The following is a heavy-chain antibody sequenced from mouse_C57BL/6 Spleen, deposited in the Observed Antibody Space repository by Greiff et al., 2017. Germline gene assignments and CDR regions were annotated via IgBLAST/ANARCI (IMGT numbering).Heavy chain of an antibody. J-gene: IGHJ4*01. D-gene: IGHD1-1*01. CDR1: GYTFTSYW. V-gene: IGHV1-52*01. Sequence: QVQLQQPGAELVRPGSSVKLSCKASGYTFTSYWMHWVKQRPIQGLEWIGNIDPSDSETHYNQKFKDKATLTVDKSSSTAYMQLSSLPSEDSAVYYGARGAITTVVPYAMDYWGQGTSVTVSS. CDR2: IDPSDSET. CDR3: ARGAITTVVPYAMDY.